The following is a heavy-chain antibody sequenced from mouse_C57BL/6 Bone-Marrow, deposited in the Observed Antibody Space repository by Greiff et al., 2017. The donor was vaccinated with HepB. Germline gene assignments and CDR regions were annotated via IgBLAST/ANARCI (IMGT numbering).Heavy chain of an antibody. J-gene: IGHJ1*03. V-gene: IGHV7-3*01. CDR3: ARSPLLLRSYWYFDV. D-gene: IGHD1-1*01. CDR1: GFTFTDYY. Sequence: DVKLQESGGGLVQPGGSLSLSCAASGFTFTDYYMSWVRQPPGKALEWLGFIRNKANGYTTEYSASVKGRFTISRDNSQSILYLQMNALRAEDSATYYCARSPLLLRSYWYFDVWGTGTTVTVSS. CDR2: IRNKANGYTT.